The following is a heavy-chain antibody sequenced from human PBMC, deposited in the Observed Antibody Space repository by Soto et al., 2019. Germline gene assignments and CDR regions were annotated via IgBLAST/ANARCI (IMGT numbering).Heavy chain of an antibody. V-gene: IGHV1-2*04. D-gene: IGHD3-9*01. CDR2: VNPKRGDA. J-gene: IGHJ2*01. CDR3: ARDPGLPGRYWYFDL. CDR1: GYKFTDYY. Sequence: QVVLVQSGAEVKKPGDSVKVSCKSSGYKFTDYYIHWVRQAPGQGPEWMGWVNPKRGDAVYAQKFLGWVTMTRDTATTTAYLEVNRLKPDDTVVYFCARDPGLPGRYWYFDLWGRGTLVTVSS.